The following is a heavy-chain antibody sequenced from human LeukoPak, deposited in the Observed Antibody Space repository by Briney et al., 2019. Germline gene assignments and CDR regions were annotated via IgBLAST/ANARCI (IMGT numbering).Heavy chain of an antibody. CDR3: APFPIPMIRGDVGY. CDR1: GFTFASNY. D-gene: IGHD3-10*01. CDR2: IYSGGTT. Sequence: GGSLRLSCAASGFTFASNYMSWVRQAPGKGLDWVSVIYSGGTTIYADSVKGRFTMSRDNSKNTLYLHMRSLRAEDTAMYYCAPFPIPMIRGDVGYWGQGTLVTVSS. J-gene: IGHJ4*02. V-gene: IGHV3-53*01.